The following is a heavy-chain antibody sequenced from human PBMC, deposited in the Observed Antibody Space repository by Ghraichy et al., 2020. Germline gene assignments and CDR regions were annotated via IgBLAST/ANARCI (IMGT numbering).Heavy chain of an antibody. Sequence: GGSLRLSCAASGFTFSSYAMHWVRQAPGKGLEWVAVISYDGSNKYYADSVKGRFTISRDNSKNTLYLQMNSLRAEDTAVYYCARDKYDILTGYWSDAFDIWGQGTMVTVSS. CDR1: GFTFSSYA. CDR3: ARDKYDILTGYWSDAFDI. CDR2: ISYDGSNK. D-gene: IGHD3-9*01. V-gene: IGHV3-30*04. J-gene: IGHJ3*02.